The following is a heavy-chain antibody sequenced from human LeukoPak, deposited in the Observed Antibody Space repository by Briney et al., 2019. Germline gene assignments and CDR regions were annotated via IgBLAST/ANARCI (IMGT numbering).Heavy chain of an antibody. Sequence: PGGSLRLSCAASGFTFSDHAMDWVRQAPGKGLEWVGRIRNKANSYTTEYAASVQGRFTVSRDDPKNSLYLQMNSMKTEDTAVYYCTRLVGANDWGQGTLVTVSS. V-gene: IGHV3-72*01. CDR2: IRNKANSYTT. D-gene: IGHD1-26*01. CDR3: TRLVGAND. J-gene: IGHJ4*02. CDR1: GFTFSDHA.